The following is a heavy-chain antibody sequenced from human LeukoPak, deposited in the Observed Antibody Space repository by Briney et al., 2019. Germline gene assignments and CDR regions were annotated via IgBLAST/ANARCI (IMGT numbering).Heavy chain of an antibody. CDR3: ARGPNSSGWIYYFDY. V-gene: IGHV3-48*03. CDR2: ISSSASSI. D-gene: IGHD6-19*01. Sequence: GGSLRLSCAASGFTFSHYEMNWVRQAPGKGLEWLSYISSSASSIYYADSVKGRFTISRDNAKKSVYLQVNSLRAEDTAAYYCARGPNSSGWIYYFDYWGQGTLVTVSS. CDR1: GFTFSHYE. J-gene: IGHJ4*02.